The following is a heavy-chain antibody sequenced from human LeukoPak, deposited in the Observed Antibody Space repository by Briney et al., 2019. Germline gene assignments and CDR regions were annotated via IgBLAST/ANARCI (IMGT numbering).Heavy chain of an antibody. J-gene: IGHJ6*02. V-gene: IGHV4-39*07. CDR1: GGSISSSSYY. D-gene: IGHD3-16*01. Sequence: PSETLSLTCTVSGGSISSSSYYWGWVRQPPGKGLEWIGSIYYSGSTYYNPSLKSRVTISVDTSKNQFSLKLSSVTAADTAVYYCARDRGSNYGMDVWGQGTTVTVSS. CDR3: ARDRGSNYGMDV. CDR2: IYYSGST.